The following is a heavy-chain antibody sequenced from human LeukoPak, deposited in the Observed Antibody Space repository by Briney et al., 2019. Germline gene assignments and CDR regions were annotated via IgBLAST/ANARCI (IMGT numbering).Heavy chain of an antibody. D-gene: IGHD3-22*01. CDR1: GFTFSSYS. CDR3: ASTYDSSGYLGWFDR. Sequence: GGSLRLSCAASGFTFSSYSMNWVRQAPGKGLEWVSSISSSSSYIYYADSVKGRFTISRDNAKNSLYLQMNSLRAEDTAVYYCASTYDSSGYLGWFDRWGQGTLVTVSS. CDR2: ISSSSSYI. J-gene: IGHJ5*02. V-gene: IGHV3-21*01.